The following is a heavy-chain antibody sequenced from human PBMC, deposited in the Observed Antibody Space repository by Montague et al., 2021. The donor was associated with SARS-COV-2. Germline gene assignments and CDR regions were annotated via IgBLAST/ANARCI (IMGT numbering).Heavy chain of an antibody. J-gene: IGHJ6*02. CDR1: GFTFNTYT. Sequence: SLRLSCAASGFTFNTYTMNWVRQAPGKGLQWVSSITISSSYIYYAYSVKGRFTISRHNAKNSLYLQMNSLRAEDTAVYYCARGYDFWSGGYYYYYGMDVWGQGTTVTVSS. D-gene: IGHD3-3*01. V-gene: IGHV3-21*01. CDR3: ARGYDFWSGGYYYYYGMDV. CDR2: ITISSSYI.